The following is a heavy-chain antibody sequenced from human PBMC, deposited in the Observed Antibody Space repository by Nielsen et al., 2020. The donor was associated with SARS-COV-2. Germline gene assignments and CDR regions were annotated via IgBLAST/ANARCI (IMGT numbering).Heavy chain of an antibody. V-gene: IGHV3-30*18. CDR3: AKAFGPGKYEYFQH. CDR1: GFTFSSSG. CDR2: ISYDESIK. J-gene: IGHJ1*01. D-gene: IGHD3-10*01. Sequence: GESLKISCAVSGFTFSSSGMHWVRQAPGKGLEWVAVISYDESIKYYADSVKGRFTISRDNSKNTLYLQMNSLRAEDTAVYYCAKAFGPGKYEYFQHWGQGTLVTVSS.